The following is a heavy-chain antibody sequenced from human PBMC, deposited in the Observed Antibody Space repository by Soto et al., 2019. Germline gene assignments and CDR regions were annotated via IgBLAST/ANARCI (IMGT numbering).Heavy chain of an antibody. D-gene: IGHD3-10*01. Sequence: SETLSLTCAVYGGSFSGYYWSWIRQPPGKGLEWIGEINHSGSTNYNPSLKSRVTISVDTSKNQFSLKLSSVTAADTAVYYCARGPSYYGSGRLNWFDPWGQGTPVTVSS. CDR2: INHSGST. CDR3: ARGPSYYGSGRLNWFDP. V-gene: IGHV4-34*01. CDR1: GGSFSGYY. J-gene: IGHJ5*02.